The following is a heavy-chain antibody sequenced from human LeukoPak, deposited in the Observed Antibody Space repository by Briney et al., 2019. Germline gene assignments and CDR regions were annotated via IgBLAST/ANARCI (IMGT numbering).Heavy chain of an antibody. D-gene: IGHD6-13*01. CDR2: ISAYNGNT. J-gene: IGHJ4*02. Sequence: ASVKVSCKASGYTFTSYGISWVRQAPGQGLEWKGWISAYNGNTNYAQKLQGRVTMTTDTSTSTAYMELRSLRSDDTAVYYCARDNIRGGKGIAAAGGYYWGQGTLVTVSS. V-gene: IGHV1-18*01. CDR3: ARDNIRGGKGIAAAGGYY. CDR1: GYTFTSYG.